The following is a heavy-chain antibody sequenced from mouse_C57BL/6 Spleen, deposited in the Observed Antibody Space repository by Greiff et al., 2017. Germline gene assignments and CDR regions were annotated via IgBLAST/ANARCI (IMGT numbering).Heavy chain of an antibody. CDR2: INPTNGGT. D-gene: IGHD1-1*01. Sequence: EVQLQQSGPELVKPGASVKISCKASGYTFTDYYMNWVKQSHGKSLEWIGDINPTNGGTSYNQKFKDKATLTVDKSSSTSYIELRRLTSEDSAVYYCANTVVATFYYFDYWGQGTTRTVSS. V-gene: IGHV1-26*01. J-gene: IGHJ2*01. CDR1: GYTFTDYY. CDR3: ANTVVATFYYFDY.